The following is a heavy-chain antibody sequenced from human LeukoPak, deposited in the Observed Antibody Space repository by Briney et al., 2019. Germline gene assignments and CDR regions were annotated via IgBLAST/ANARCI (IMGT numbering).Heavy chain of an antibody. Sequence: PSETLSLTCTVSGGSISSYYWSWIRQPPGRGLEWIGYIYSSGTTNSNPSLKSRVTISVDTSKSQFSLKLRSVTPSDTAVYYCARGPTKNYFDSWGQGTVVTVSS. CDR3: ARGPTKNYFDS. J-gene: IGHJ4*02. CDR1: GGSISSYY. V-gene: IGHV4-59*01. CDR2: IYSSGTT.